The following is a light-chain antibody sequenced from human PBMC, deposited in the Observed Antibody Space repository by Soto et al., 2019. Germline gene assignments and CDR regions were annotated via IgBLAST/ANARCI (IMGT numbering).Light chain of an antibody. V-gene: IGKV3-20*01. CDR3: HQTGSSPMT. Sequence: EIVLTQSPGTLSLSPGERATLSCRASQSVRNVYLAWYQQQHDPAPRLLIYDASNSATGIPDRFSGSGSGTDFTLTINRLEPEEFSDYYRHQTGSSPMTFGQGTKLDIK. CDR1: QSVRNVY. CDR2: DAS. J-gene: IGKJ2*01.